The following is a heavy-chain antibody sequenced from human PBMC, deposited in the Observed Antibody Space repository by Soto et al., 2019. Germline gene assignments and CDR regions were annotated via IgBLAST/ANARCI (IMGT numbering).Heavy chain of an antibody. J-gene: IGHJ4*02. CDR1: GGSFSGYY. D-gene: IGHD3-10*01. CDR2: INHSGST. Sequence: QVQLQQWGAGLLKPSETLSLTCAVYGGSFSGYYWSWIRQPPGKGLEWIGEINHSGSTNYNPSLKRRVTISVDTSKNQFSLKLSSVAAADTAVYYCASALWFGELGYWGQGTLVTVSS. V-gene: IGHV4-34*01. CDR3: ASALWFGELGY.